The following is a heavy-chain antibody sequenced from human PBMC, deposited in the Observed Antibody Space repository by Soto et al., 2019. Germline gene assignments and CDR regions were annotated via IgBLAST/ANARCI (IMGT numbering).Heavy chain of an antibody. CDR2: IYHSGST. CDR1: GGSISSGGYS. Sequence: PSETLSLTCAVSGGSISSGGYSWSWIRQPPGKGLEWIGYIYHSGSTYYNPSLKSRVTISVDRSKNQFSLKLSSVTAADTAVYYCARDTTDTAMAPFGYWGQGTLVTVSS. D-gene: IGHD5-18*01. V-gene: IGHV4-30-2*01. J-gene: IGHJ4*02. CDR3: ARDTTDTAMAPFGY.